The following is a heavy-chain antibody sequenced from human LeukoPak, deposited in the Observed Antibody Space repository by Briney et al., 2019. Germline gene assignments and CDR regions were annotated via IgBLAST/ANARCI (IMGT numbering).Heavy chain of an antibody. V-gene: IGHV3-49*03. CDR2: IRSKAYGGTI. CDR3: SRAPYFDFYMDV. Sequence: PGGSPRLSCTASGFTFGDSGMNWFRQAPGKGLEWVSFIRSKAYGGTIQYAASVKGRFTISRDDSKSIAYLQMNSLKTEDTAVYYCSRAPYFDFYMDVWGKGTTVIVSS. D-gene: IGHD3-3*01. CDR1: GFTFGDSG. J-gene: IGHJ6*03.